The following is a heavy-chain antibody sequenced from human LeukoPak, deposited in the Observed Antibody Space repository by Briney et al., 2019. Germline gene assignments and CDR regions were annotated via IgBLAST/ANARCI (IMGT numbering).Heavy chain of an antibody. Sequence: GGSLRLSCVASGFIFNKHAMSWVRQAPGKGLEWVSGLSGSGSSTDYADSVKGRFTVSRDNSKNTLFLQMNSLRAEDAAIYYCAKERDYGPADYWGQGTLVTVSS. J-gene: IGHJ4*02. CDR1: GFIFNKHA. CDR3: AKERDYGPADY. D-gene: IGHD4/OR15-4a*01. V-gene: IGHV3-23*01. CDR2: LSGSGSST.